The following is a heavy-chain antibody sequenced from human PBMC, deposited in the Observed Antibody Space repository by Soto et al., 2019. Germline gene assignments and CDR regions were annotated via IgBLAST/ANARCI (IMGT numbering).Heavy chain of an antibody. J-gene: IGHJ5*02. CDR1: GFTFSSYA. CDR3: ARDSSSWYRTGNWFDP. V-gene: IGHV3-30-3*01. Sequence: QVQLVESGGGVVQPGRSLRLSCAASGFTFSSYAMHWVRQAPGKGLEWVAVISYDGSNKYYADSVKGRFTISRDNSKNTLYLQMNSLRAEDTAVYYCARDSSSWYRTGNWFDPWGQEPWSPSPQ. CDR2: ISYDGSNK. D-gene: IGHD6-13*01.